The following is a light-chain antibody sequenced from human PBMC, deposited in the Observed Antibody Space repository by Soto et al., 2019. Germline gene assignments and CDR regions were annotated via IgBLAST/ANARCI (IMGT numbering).Light chain of an antibody. Sequence: QTVVTQEPSFSVSPGGTVTLTCGLSSGSVSTSYYPSWYQQTPGQAPRTLIYSTSTRSSGVPDRFSGSILGNKAALTITGDQAEDESDYYCVLYMGSGIRVFGGGTKLTVL. CDR2: STS. CDR1: SGSVSTSYY. J-gene: IGLJ3*02. CDR3: VLYMGSGIRV. V-gene: IGLV8-61*01.